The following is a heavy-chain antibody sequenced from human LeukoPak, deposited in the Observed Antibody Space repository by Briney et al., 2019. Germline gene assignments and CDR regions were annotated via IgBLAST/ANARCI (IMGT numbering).Heavy chain of an antibody. V-gene: IGHV1-2*02. CDR1: GYTFTDYY. CDR2: INPYSGAT. Sequence: GASVTVSCKASGYTFTDYYIHWVRQAPGQGLEWMGWINPYSGATRYAQKFQGRVTMTRDTSISTAYVELSSLRSDDTAVYYCARDLTGATTGTHYYFDYWGQGTLVTVSS. J-gene: IGHJ4*02. CDR3: ARDLTGATTGTHYYFDY. D-gene: IGHD2-8*02.